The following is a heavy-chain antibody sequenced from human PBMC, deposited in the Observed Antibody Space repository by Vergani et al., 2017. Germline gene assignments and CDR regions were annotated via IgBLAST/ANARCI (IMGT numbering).Heavy chain of an antibody. Sequence: QVQLVLSGAEVKKPGSSVKVSCKASGGTFSSYAISWVRQAPGQGLEWMGGIIPIFGTANYAQKFQGRVTITADESTSTAYMELSSLRSEDTAVYYCAREPLPHYGSGSPSTYYYYYYMDVWGKGTTVTVSS. D-gene: IGHD3-10*01. CDR2: IIPIFGTA. CDR1: GGTFSSYA. CDR3: AREPLPHYGSGSPSTYYYYYYMDV. J-gene: IGHJ6*03. V-gene: IGHV1-69*01.